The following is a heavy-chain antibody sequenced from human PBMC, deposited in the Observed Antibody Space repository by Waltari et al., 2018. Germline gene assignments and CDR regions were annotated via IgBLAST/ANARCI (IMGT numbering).Heavy chain of an antibody. CDR1: GGSISSGDYY. CDR3: ARVGVSVSPQEYYYYYMDV. D-gene: IGHD2-8*02. J-gene: IGHJ6*03. Sequence: QVQLQESGPGLVKPSQTLSLTCTVSGGSISSGDYYWSWIRQPPGKGLEWLGYIYCGGCTDYSPSLKSRVTISVDTSKNQFSLKLSSVTAADTAVYYCARVGVSVSPQEYYYYYMDVWGKGTTVTISS. CDR2: IYCGGCT. V-gene: IGHV4-30-4*08.